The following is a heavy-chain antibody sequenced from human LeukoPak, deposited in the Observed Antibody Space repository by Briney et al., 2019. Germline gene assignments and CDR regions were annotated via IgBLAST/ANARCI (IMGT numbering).Heavy chain of an antibody. CDR3: ARVMVYCSSTSCSKYYFDY. Sequence: GGSLRLSCAASGFTFSNYEMNWVRQAPGKGLEWVSYISSSSSTIYYADSVKGRFTISRDNAKNSLYLQMNSLRAEDTAVYYCARVMVYCSSTSCSKYYFDYWGQGTLVTVSS. J-gene: IGHJ4*02. CDR2: ISSSSSTI. V-gene: IGHV3-48*01. D-gene: IGHD2-2*01. CDR1: GFTFSNYE.